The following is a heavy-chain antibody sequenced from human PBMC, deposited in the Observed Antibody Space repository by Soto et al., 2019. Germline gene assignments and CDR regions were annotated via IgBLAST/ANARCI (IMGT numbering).Heavy chain of an antibody. V-gene: IGHV4-31*03. CDR3: AREMTTSYFDL. D-gene: IGHD4-17*01. CDR2: IYYSGST. Sequence: QVQLQESGPGLVKPSQTLSLTCTVSGGSISSGGYYWSWIRQHPGKGLEWIGYIYYSGSTYYNPSLKRRVTISVDTSKNQFSLKLSSVTAAATAVYDCAREMTTSYFDLWGRGTLVTVSS. J-gene: IGHJ2*01. CDR1: GGSISSGGYY.